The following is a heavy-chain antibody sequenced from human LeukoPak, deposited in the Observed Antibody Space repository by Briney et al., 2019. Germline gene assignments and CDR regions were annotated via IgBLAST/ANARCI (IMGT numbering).Heavy chain of an antibody. J-gene: IGHJ6*03. V-gene: IGHV1-69*05. Sequence: SVKVSCKASGGTFSSYAISWVRQAPGHGLEWMGGTIPIFGTANYAQKFQGRVTITTDESTSTAYMELSSLRSEDTAVYYCASSGYGSSKQGDYYYMDVWGKGTTVTVSS. CDR2: TIPIFGTA. CDR1: GGTFSSYA. D-gene: IGHD6-13*01. CDR3: ASSGYGSSKQGDYYYMDV.